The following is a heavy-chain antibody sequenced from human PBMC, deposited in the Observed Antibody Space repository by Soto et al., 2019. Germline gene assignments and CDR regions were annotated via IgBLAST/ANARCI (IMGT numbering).Heavy chain of an antibody. CDR3: ARESEDLTSNFDY. Sequence: XGSLRLSCAASGFTFTRYSMNGVRQAPGKGLEWVSSISSTTNYIYYGDSMKGRFTISRDNAKNSLYLEMNSLRAEDTAVYYCARESEDLTSNFDYWGQGTLVTVPS. V-gene: IGHV3-21*06. CDR1: GFTFTRYS. J-gene: IGHJ4*02. CDR2: ISSTTNYI.